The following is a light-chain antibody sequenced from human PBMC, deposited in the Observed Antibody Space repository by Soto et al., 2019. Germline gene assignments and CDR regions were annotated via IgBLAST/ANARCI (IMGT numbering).Light chain of an antibody. CDR2: DVT. V-gene: IGLV2-8*01. CDR1: SSDVGFYNY. Sequence: QSALTQPPSASGSPGQSVTISCTGTSSDVGFYNYVSWYQQHPGKAPKLLIYDVTKRPSGVPDRFSGSKSGNTAPLTVSGLQAEDEALYYCTSYAGSDNLGVFGGGTKVTVL. J-gene: IGLJ2*01. CDR3: TSYAGSDNLGV.